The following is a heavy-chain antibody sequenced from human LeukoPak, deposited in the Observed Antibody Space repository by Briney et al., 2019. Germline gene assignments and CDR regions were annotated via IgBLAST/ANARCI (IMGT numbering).Heavy chain of an antibody. D-gene: IGHD1-26*01. V-gene: IGHV4-34*01. J-gene: IGHJ4*02. CDR3: ARSQPATNLDY. Sequence: SETLFLTCAVYGGSFSGYYWSWIRQPPGKGLEWIGEINHSGSTNYNPSLKSRVTISVDTPKNQFSLKLSSVTAADTAVYYCARSQPATNLDYWGQGTLVTVSS. CDR1: GGSFSGYY. CDR2: INHSGST.